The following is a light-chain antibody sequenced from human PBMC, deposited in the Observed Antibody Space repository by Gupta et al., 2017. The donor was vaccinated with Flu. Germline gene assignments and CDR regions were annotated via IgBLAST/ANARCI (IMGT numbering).Light chain of an antibody. Sequence: DIQMTQSPSSLSASVGDRVTITCRASQNISNYLNWYQQKPGKAPKLLIYAASSLQSGVPSRFSGSGSGTEITLTISSLQLEDFATYYCKQSYSTPRTFGQGTKLEI. J-gene: IGKJ2*01. CDR3: KQSYSTPRT. CDR1: QNISNY. V-gene: IGKV1-39*01. CDR2: AAS.